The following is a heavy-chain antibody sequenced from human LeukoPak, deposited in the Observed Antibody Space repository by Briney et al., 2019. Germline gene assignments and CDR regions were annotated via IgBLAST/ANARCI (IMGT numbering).Heavy chain of an antibody. CDR2: ISHSGST. J-gene: IGHJ6*03. D-gene: IGHD3-3*01. V-gene: IGHV4-34*01. CDR3: AREAAYNFWSGYYQTTYYMDV. Sequence: SETLSLTCAVYGGSFSGYSWSWIRQPPGKGLEWIGEISHSGSTNYNPSLKSRVTISVDTSKNQFSLSLSSVTAADTAVYYCAREAAYNFWSGYYQTTYYMDVWGKGTTVTVSS. CDR1: GGSFSGYS.